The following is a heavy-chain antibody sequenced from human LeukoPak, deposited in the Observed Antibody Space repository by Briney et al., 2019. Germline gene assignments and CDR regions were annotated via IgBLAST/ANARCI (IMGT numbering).Heavy chain of an antibody. CDR3: ARDSGSQHCSGGSCYSGGYWFDP. CDR1: GYTFTGYY. J-gene: IGHJ5*02. D-gene: IGHD2-15*01. Sequence: ASVKVSCKASGYTFTGYYMHWVRQAPGQGLEWMGWINPSGGSKTYAHRLQGRVTMTRDMSTSTVYMELSSLRSEDTAVYYCARDSGSQHCSGGSCYSGGYWFDPWGQGTLVTVSS. CDR2: INPSGGSK. V-gene: IGHV1-46*04.